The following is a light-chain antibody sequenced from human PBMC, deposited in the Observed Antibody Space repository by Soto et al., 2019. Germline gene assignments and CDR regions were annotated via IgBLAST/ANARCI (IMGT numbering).Light chain of an antibody. CDR1: QAILNNY. CDR2: LAS. CDR3: QHFGTPPWT. V-gene: IGKV3-20*01. Sequence: DIVLTQSPGTLSLSPGERATLSCRTSQAILNNYLAWFQQKPGQAPRLLIYLASNRAAGIPDRFSGSGSGTDFTLTISRLEPEDVAVYDCQHFGTPPWTFGQWTNVEI. J-gene: IGKJ1*01.